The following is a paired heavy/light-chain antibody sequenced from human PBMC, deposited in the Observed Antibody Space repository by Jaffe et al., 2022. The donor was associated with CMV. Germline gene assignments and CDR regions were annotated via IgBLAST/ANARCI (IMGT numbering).Heavy chain of an antibody. Sequence: EVQLVESGGGVVRPGGSLRLSCAASGFTFDDYAMTWVRQAPGKGLEWVSAMNWNGGSTGYADSVSGRFTISRDNAKNSLYLQMNSLRAEDTALYYCARSSGVGSSWGYYFDYWGQGTLVTVSS. J-gene: IGHJ4*02. CDR1: GFTFDDYA. V-gene: IGHV3-20*04. D-gene: IGHD6-13*01. CDR2: MNWNGGST. CDR3: ARSSGVGSSWGYYFDY.
Light chain of an antibody. CDR1: SGSIASNY. J-gene: IGLJ3*02. CDR2: ENN. CDR3: QSYDSNNYEM. V-gene: IGLV6-57*04. Sequence: NFMLTQPHSVSESPGKTVIISCTRSSGSIASNYVQWYQQRPGSAPNIVIYENNQRPSGVPDRFSGSIDSSSNSASLTISGLKTEDEADYYCQSYDSNNYEMFGGGTKLTVL.